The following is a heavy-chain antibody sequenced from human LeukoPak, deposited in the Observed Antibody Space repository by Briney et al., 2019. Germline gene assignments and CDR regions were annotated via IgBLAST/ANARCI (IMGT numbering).Heavy chain of an antibody. CDR2: MNPNSGNT. CDR3: ASYLLTIFGVVRAFDI. J-gene: IGHJ3*02. Sequence: ASVKVSCKASGYTFTNYGINWVRQATGQGLEWMGWMNPNSGNTGYAQKFQGRVTITRNTSISTAYMELSSLRSEDTAVYYCASYLLTIFGVVRAFDIWGQGTMVTVSS. CDR1: GYTFTNYG. D-gene: IGHD3-3*01. V-gene: IGHV1-8*03.